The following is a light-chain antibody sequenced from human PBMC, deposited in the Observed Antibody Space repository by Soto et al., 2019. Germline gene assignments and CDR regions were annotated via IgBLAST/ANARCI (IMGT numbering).Light chain of an antibody. V-gene: IGKV4-1*01. J-gene: IGKJ5*01. Sequence: DIVMTQSPDSLPVSLSERATINCKSSKSVLNSSNNKNYLAWYQQKPGQPPKLLIYWASTRESGVPDRFSGSGSVTDFTLTINSLQTEDVAVYYCQQYYSAPITFGQGTRLEI. CDR2: WAS. CDR1: KSVLNSSNNKNY. CDR3: QQYYSAPIT.